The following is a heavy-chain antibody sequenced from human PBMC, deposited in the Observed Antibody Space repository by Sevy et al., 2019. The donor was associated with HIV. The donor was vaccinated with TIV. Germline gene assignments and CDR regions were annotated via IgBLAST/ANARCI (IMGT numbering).Heavy chain of an antibody. CDR3: ARDTVLLWFGELFDY. J-gene: IGHJ4*02. V-gene: IGHV3-7*01. CDR1: GFTFSSYW. D-gene: IGHD3-10*01. CDR2: IKQDGSEK. Sequence: GGSLRLSCAASGFTFSSYWMSWVRQAPGKGLEWVANIKQDGSEKYYVDSVKGRFTISRDNAKNSLYLQMNSLRAEDTALYYCARDTVLLWFGELFDYWGQGTLVTVSS.